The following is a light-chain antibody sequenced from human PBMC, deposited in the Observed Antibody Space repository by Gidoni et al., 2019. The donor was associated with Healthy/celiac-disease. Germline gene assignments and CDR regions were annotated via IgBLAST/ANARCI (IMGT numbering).Light chain of an antibody. Sequence: EIVLTRSPGTLSLSPGERATLSCRASQSVSSSYLAWYQQKPGQAPRLLIYGASSRATGIPDRFSGSGSGTDFTLTISILEPEDFAVYYCQQLNTFGQGTKLEIK. V-gene: IGKV3-20*01. J-gene: IGKJ2*01. CDR3: QQLNT. CDR1: QSVSSSY. CDR2: GAS.